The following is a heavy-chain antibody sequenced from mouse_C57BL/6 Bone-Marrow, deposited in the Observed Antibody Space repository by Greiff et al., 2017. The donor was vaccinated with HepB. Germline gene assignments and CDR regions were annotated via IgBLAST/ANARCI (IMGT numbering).Heavy chain of an antibody. Sequence: EVQLQESGPGLVKPSQSLSLTCSVTGYSITSGYYWNWIRQFPGNKLEWMGYISYDGSNNYNPSLKNRISITRDTSKNQFFLKLNSVTTEDTATYYCARGGYYYAMDYWGQGTSVTVSS. V-gene: IGHV3-6*01. J-gene: IGHJ4*01. CDR2: ISYDGSN. CDR3: ARGGYYYAMDY. CDR1: GYSITSGYY.